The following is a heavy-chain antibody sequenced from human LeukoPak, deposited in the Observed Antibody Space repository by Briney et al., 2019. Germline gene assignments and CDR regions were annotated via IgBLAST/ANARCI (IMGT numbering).Heavy chain of an antibody. CDR2: IRYDGSNK. CDR3: AKVAFAQQLDTTNWFDP. Sequence: PGGSLRLSCAASGFTFSSYGMHWVRQAPGKGLEWVAFIRYDGSNKYYADSVKGRFTISRDNSKNTLYLQMNSLRAEDTAVYYCAKVAFAQQLDTTNWFDPWGQGTLVTVSS. V-gene: IGHV3-30*02. CDR1: GFTFSSYG. J-gene: IGHJ5*02. D-gene: IGHD6-13*01.